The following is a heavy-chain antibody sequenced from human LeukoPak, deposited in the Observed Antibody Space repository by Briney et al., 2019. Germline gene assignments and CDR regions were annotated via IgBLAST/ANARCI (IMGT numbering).Heavy chain of an antibody. V-gene: IGHV1-2*02. CDR3: ARDLYVWGSYRSRDYYYGMDV. J-gene: IGHJ6*02. CDR1: GYTFTGYY. CDR2: INPNSGGT. D-gene: IGHD3-16*02. Sequence: GASVTVSCKASGYTFTGYYMHWVRQAPGQGLEWMGWINPNSGGTNYAQKFQGRVTMTTDTSTSTAYMELRSLRSDDTAVYYCARDLYVWGSYRSRDYYYGMDVWGQGTTVTVSS.